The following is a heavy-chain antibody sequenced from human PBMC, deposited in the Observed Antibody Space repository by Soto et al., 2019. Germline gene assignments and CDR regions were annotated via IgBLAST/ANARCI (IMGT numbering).Heavy chain of an antibody. J-gene: IGHJ4*02. V-gene: IGHV1-8*01. D-gene: IGHD6-13*01. CDR1: GYTFTSYD. CDR2: MNPNSGNA. Sequence: QVQLVQSGAEVKKPGASVKVSCKASGYTFTSYDINWVRQATGQGLEWMGGMNPNSGNAGYAQRFQGRVTMTWNTSISTAYMDLSSLSSEDTAVYYCARSQRRTSAAGAGDYWGQGTLVTVSS. CDR3: ARSQRRTSAAGAGDY.